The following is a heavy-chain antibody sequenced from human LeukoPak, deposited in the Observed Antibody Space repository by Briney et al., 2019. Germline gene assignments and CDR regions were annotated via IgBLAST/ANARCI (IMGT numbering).Heavy chain of an antibody. Sequence: SETLSLTCAVYGGSFSGYYWSWIRQPPGKGLEWIGEINHSGSTNYNPSLKSRVTISVDTSKNQFSLKLSSVTAADTAVYYCARRANPVVPSAFDYWGQGTLVTVSS. CDR3: ARRANPVVPSAFDY. J-gene: IGHJ4*02. V-gene: IGHV4-34*01. CDR1: GGSFSGYY. D-gene: IGHD2-2*01. CDR2: INHSGST.